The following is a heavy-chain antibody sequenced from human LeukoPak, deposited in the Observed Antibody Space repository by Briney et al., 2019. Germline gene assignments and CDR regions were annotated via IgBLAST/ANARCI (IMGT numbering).Heavy chain of an antibody. CDR3: ARGLRVEYYYDSSGYYYYDY. Sequence: PSETLSLTCAVSGGSIGTYYWSWIRQPPGKGLEWIGYIYYSGSTNYNPSLKSRVTISVDTSKNQFSLKLSSVTAADTAVYYCARGLRVEYYYDSSGYYYYDYWGQGTLVTVSS. D-gene: IGHD3-22*01. CDR2: IYYSGST. J-gene: IGHJ4*02. V-gene: IGHV4-59*01. CDR1: GGSIGTYY.